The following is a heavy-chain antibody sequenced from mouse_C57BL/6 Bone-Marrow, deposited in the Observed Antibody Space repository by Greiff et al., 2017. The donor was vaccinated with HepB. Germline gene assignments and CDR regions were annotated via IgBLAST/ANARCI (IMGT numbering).Heavy chain of an antibody. CDR2: INPSSGYT. CDR3: ASLLTYFDY. Sequence: VQLQQSGAELARPGASVKMSCKASGYTFTSYTMHWVKQRPGQGLEWIGYINPSSGYTKYNQKFKDKATLTAYKSSSTAYMQLSSLTSEDSAVYYCASLLTYFDYWGQGTTLTVSS. J-gene: IGHJ2*01. CDR1: GYTFTSYT. D-gene: IGHD6-1*01. V-gene: IGHV1-4*01.